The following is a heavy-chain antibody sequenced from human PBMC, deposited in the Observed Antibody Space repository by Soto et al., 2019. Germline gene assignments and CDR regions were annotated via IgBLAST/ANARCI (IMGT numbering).Heavy chain of an antibody. V-gene: IGHV1-3*01. Sequence: QVQLVQSGAEVKKPGASVKVSCKASGYTFTSYAMHWVRQAPGQRLEWMGWINDGNGNTKYSQKFQGRVTITRDTSASTAYMELSSLRSEDTAVYYCARVDTAMARFDYWGQGTLVTVSS. D-gene: IGHD5-18*01. CDR1: GYTFTSYA. J-gene: IGHJ4*02. CDR3: ARVDTAMARFDY. CDR2: INDGNGNT.